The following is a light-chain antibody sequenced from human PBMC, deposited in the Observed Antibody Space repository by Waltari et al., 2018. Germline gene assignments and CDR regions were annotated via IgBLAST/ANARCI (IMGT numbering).Light chain of an antibody. V-gene: IGLV1-51*02. J-gene: IGLJ2*01. CDR2: GDQ. CDR1: TSNIGDNY. CDR3: GTWDNTLSPV. Sequence: QSVLTQPPSVSAAPGQQVTISCPGSTSNIGDNYVSWYQQFPGAAPKVLIYGDQKRTTGTPDRFSAAKSGTSATRDITGLQTGDEADYFCGTWDNTLSPVFGGGTTVTVL.